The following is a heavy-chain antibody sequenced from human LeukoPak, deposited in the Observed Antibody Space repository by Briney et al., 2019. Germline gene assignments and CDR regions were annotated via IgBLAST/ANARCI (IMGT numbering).Heavy chain of an antibody. CDR1: GGSISSYY. Sequence: TSETLPLTCTVSGGSISSYYWSWIRQPAGKGLEWIGRIYTSGSTNYNPSLKSRVTISVDKSKNQFSLKLSSVTAADTAVYYCARDPCDYGGNGRIGWFDPWGQGTLVTVSS. CDR3: ARDPCDYGGNGRIGWFDP. D-gene: IGHD4-23*01. CDR2: IYTSGST. J-gene: IGHJ5*02. V-gene: IGHV4-4*07.